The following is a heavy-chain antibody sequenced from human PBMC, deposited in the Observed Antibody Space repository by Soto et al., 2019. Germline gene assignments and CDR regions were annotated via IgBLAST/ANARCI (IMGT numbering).Heavy chain of an antibody. CDR1: GYTFTNYD. J-gene: IGHJ5*02. CDR2: INAGNGNT. V-gene: IGHV1-3*01. CDR3: ARGPGIAVTGMLHWFDP. Sequence: ASVKGSCKASGYTFTNYDIHWVRQAPGQRLEWMGWINAGNGNTKYSQDFQGRVTITRDTSASTAYMELSSLRSEDTAVYYCARGPGIAVTGMLHWFDPWGQGTLVTVSS. D-gene: IGHD6-19*01.